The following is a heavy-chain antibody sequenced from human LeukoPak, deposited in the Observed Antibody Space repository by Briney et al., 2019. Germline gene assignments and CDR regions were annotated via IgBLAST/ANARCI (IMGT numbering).Heavy chain of an antibody. CDR1: GFTFSSYS. Sequence: GTSLRLSCAASGFTFSSYSMNWVRQAPGKGLEWVSSISRSSSYIYYADSVRGRFTISRDNAKNSLYLQMNSLRAEDTAVYYCARVEAAAGYGYYYYYMDVWGKGTTVTVSS. CDR3: ARVEAAAGYGYYYYYMDV. J-gene: IGHJ6*03. D-gene: IGHD6-13*01. V-gene: IGHV3-21*01. CDR2: ISRSSSYI.